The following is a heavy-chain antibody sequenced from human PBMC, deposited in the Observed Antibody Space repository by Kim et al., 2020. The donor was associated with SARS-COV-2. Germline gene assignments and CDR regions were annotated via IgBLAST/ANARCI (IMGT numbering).Heavy chain of an antibody. CDR3: ARQGWPVSSDGYNFFDY. D-gene: IGHD5-12*01. Sequence: SETLSLTCTVSGGSISSSSYYWGWIRQPPGKGLEWIGSIYYSGSTYYTPSLKSRVTISADTSKNQFSLKLSSVTAADTAVYYCARQGWPVSSDGYNFFDYWGQGTLVTVSS. V-gene: IGHV4-39*01. J-gene: IGHJ4*02. CDR1: GGSISSSSYY. CDR2: IYYSGST.